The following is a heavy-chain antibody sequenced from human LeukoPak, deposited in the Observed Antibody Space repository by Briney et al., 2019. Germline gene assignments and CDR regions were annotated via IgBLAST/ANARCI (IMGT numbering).Heavy chain of an antibody. D-gene: IGHD5-12*01. Sequence: ASVKVSCKASGYTFTSYGISWVRQAPGQGLEWMGWISAYNGNTNYAQKLQGRVTMTTGTSTSTAYMELRSLRSYDTAVYYCARVYSGYDSAYFDYWGQGTLVTVSS. J-gene: IGHJ4*02. V-gene: IGHV1-18*01. CDR2: ISAYNGNT. CDR1: GYTFTSYG. CDR3: ARVYSGYDSAYFDY.